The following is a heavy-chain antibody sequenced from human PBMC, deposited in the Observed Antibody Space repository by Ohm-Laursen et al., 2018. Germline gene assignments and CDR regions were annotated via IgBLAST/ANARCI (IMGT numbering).Heavy chain of an antibody. CDR2: INPNSGGT. CDR1: GYTFTDYY. V-gene: IGHV1-2*02. D-gene: IGHD6-19*01. CDR3: ARGSAVAGTYWYFDL. J-gene: IGHJ2*01. Sequence: ASVKVSCKASGYTFTDYYMHWVRQAPGQGLEWMGWINPNSGGTNYAQKFQGRVTMTRDTSISTAYMELSRLRSNDTAVYYCARGSAVAGTYWYFDLWGRGTLVTVSS.